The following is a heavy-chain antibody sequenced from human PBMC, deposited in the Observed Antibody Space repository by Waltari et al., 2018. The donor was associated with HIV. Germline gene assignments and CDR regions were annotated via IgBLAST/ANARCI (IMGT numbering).Heavy chain of an antibody. CDR1: GLTCSSYE. Sequence: VQLVESGGGWVQPGGPLSVSCAASGLTCSSYEMNWVRQVQGKGLEWVSYISSSGSTIYYADSVKGRFTISRDNAKNSLYLQMNSLRAEDTAVYYCARAWGLYSGYARNFDYWGQGTLVTVSS. D-gene: IGHD5-12*01. J-gene: IGHJ4*02. CDR3: ARAWGLYSGYARNFDY. V-gene: IGHV3-48*03. CDR2: ISSSGSTI.